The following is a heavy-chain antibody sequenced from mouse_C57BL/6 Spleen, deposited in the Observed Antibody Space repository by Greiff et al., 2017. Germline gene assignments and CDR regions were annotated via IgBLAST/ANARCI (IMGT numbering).Heavy chain of an antibody. CDR1: GFTFTDYY. CDR2: IRNKANGYTT. V-gene: IGHV7-3*01. D-gene: IGHD2-4*01. CDR3: ARWGDYGPMDY. J-gene: IGHJ4*01. Sequence: EVHLVESGGGLVQPGGSLSLSCAASGFTFTDYYMSWVRQPPGKALEWLGFIRNKANGYTTEYSASVKGRFTISRDNSHSILYLQMNALRAEDSATYYCARWGDYGPMDYWGQGTSVTVSS.